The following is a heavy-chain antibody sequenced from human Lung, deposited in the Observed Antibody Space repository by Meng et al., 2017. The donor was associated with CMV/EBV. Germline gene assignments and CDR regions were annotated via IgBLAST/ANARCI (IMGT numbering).Heavy chain of an antibody. CDR1: GGSISSGGYY. CDR3: ATTSFNYGSGTLDY. V-gene: IGHV4-61*02. J-gene: IGHJ4*02. CDR2: INTSGSI. D-gene: IGHD3-10*01. Sequence: QVQLQESGPGLVKPSQTLSLTCNVSGGSISSGGYYWSWIRPPAGKGLEWIGRINTSGSINYNPSLKIRVTISVDTSKNQFSLRLSSVAATDTAVYFCATTSFNYGSGTLDYWGRGTLVTVSS.